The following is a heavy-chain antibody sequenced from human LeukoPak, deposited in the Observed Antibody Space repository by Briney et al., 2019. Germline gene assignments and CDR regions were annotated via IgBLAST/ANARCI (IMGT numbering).Heavy chain of an antibody. J-gene: IGHJ3*02. Sequence: SETLSLTCAVYGGSFSGYYWSWIRQPPGKGLEWIGEINHSGSTNYNRSLKSRVTISVDTSKNQFSLKLSSVTAADTAVYHCARGVDVVVITFAFDIWGQGTMVTVSS. CDR2: INHSGST. D-gene: IGHD3-22*01. CDR3: ARGVDVVVITFAFDI. V-gene: IGHV4-34*01. CDR1: GGSFSGYY.